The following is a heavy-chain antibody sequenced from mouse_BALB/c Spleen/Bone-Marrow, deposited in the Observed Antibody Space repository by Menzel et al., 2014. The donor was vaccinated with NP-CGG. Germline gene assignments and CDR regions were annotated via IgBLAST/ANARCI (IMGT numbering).Heavy chain of an antibody. CDR2: INPSTGYT. Sequence: VQLQQSGAELAKPGASVKMSCKASGYTFTSYWMHWVKQRPGQGLEWIGYINPSTGYTDYNQKFNDKATLTADKSSSTAYMQLSSLTSKDSAVYYCARGNPLYAMDYWGQGTSVTVS. CDR1: GYTFTSYW. J-gene: IGHJ4*01. CDR3: ARGNPLYAMDY. V-gene: IGHV1-7*01. D-gene: IGHD2-1*01.